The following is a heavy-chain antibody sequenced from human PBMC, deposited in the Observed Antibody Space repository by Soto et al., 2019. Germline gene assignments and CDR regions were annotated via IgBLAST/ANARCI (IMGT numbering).Heavy chain of an antibody. V-gene: IGHV3-11*01. Sequence: PGGSLRLSCAASGFTFSDYYMSWIRQAPGKGLEWVPYISSSGSTIYYADSVKGRFTISRDNAKNSLYLQMNSLRAEDTAVYYCARESRDYYYYGMDVWGHGTTVTVSS. J-gene: IGHJ6*02. CDR2: ISSSGSTI. CDR3: ARESRDYYYYGMDV. CDR1: GFTFSDYY.